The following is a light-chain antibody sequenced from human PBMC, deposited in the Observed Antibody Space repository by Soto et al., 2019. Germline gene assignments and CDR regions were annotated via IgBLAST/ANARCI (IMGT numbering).Light chain of an antibody. CDR1: SSNIGNNY. Sequence: QSVLTQPPSVSAAPGQKVTISCSGSSSNIGNNYVSWYQSLPGTAPKLLIYEVTIRPSGVSNRFSGSKSGNTASLTISGLQAEDEADYYCSSYTTSAPYVFGRGTKLTVL. CDR3: SSYTTSAPYV. J-gene: IGLJ1*01. CDR2: EVT. V-gene: IGLV1-51*01.